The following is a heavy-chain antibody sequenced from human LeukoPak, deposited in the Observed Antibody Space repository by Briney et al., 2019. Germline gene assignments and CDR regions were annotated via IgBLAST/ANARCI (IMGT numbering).Heavy chain of an antibody. CDR2: INPNSGGT. D-gene: IGHD1-7*01. Sequence: ASVKVSCKASGYTFTGYYMHWVRQAPGQGLEWMGWINPNSGGTNYAQKFQGRVTMTRDTSISTAYMELSRLRSDDTAVYYCASHRPNWNYDGGDYMDVWGKGTTVTVSS. CDR3: ASHRPNWNYDGGDYMDV. V-gene: IGHV1-2*02. CDR1: GYTFTGYY. J-gene: IGHJ6*03.